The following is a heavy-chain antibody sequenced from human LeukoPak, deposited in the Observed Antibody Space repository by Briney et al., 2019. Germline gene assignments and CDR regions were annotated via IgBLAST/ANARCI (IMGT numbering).Heavy chain of an antibody. CDR1: GFTFSSYG. J-gene: IGHJ4*02. Sequence: GGSLRLSCAASGFTFSSYGMHWVRQAPGKGLEWVAFIRYDGSNKYYADSVKGRFTISRDNSKNTLYLQMNSLRAEDTAVYYCANGAGYSSSWSIFDYWGQGTLVTVSS. D-gene: IGHD6-13*01. CDR3: ANGAGYSSSWSIFDY. V-gene: IGHV3-30*02. CDR2: IRYDGSNK.